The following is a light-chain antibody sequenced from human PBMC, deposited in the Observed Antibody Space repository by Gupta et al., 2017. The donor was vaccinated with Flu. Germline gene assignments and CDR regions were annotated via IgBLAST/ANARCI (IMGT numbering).Light chain of an antibody. V-gene: IGLV2-8*01. Sequence: QSALTQPPFASGSPGQSVTISCTGTSSDVGGYNYVSWYQQHPTKAPKLLIYEVIKRPSGVPDRVSGSKSGNTASLTVSALQTEDEADYYCSSYAGSNNLVFGGGTKLTVL. J-gene: IGLJ3*02. CDR3: SSYAGSNNLV. CDR2: EVI. CDR1: SSDVGGYNY.